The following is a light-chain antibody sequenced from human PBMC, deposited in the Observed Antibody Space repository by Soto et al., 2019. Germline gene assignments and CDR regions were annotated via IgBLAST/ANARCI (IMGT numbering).Light chain of an antibody. J-gene: IGKJ2*01. CDR2: GAA. V-gene: IGKV3-15*01. Sequence: EMVMTQSPATLSVSPGERATLSCRASQSVSNNLAWYQQKPGQPPRRLIYGAATRATGILARFSGSGSATEFNITIISLQSEDFVIYYCQQYNDWPRYTFCQGTKLEIK. CDR3: QQYNDWPRYT. CDR1: QSVSNN.